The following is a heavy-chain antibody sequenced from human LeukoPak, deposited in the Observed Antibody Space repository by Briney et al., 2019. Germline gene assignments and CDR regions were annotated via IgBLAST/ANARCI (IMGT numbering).Heavy chain of an antibody. D-gene: IGHD6-13*01. V-gene: IGHV3-30-3*01. J-gene: IGHJ4*02. CDR3: ARDPSAGSRLYYFDS. CDR2: ISFEGSNK. CDR1: GFTFSSYA. Sequence: GGSLRLSCAASGFTFSSYAIHWVRQSPGKGLEWVAVISFEGSNKDYADSVEGRFTISRDNSKNTLYLQMSSLRPDDTAVYYCARDPSAGSRLYYFDSWGQGTLVTVSS.